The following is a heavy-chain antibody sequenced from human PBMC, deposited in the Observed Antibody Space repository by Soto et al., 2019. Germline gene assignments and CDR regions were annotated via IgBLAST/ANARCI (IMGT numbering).Heavy chain of an antibody. CDR1: VGSISSYY. V-gene: IGHV4-4*07. CDR3: ERDRGIYYYDSSGYYSFDY. J-gene: IGHJ4*02. Sequence: TXSPAFRGSVGSISSYYWSWIRQPAGKVLEWIGRIYTSGSTNYTPSLKSRVTISVDTSKNQFSLKLSSLTAGDTAVYYCERDRGIYYYDSSGYYSFDYWGQGTLVTVYS. D-gene: IGHD3-22*01. CDR2: IYTSGST.